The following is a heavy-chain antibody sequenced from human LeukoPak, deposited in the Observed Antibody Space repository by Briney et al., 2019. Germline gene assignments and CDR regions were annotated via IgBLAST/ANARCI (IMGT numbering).Heavy chain of an antibody. Sequence: GGSLRLSCADSGFTFSSYSMNWVRQAPGKGLEWVSSISSSSSYIYYADSVKGRFTISRDNAKNSLYLQMNSLRAEDTAVYYCAREGTAMVSSDYWGQGTLVTVSS. CDR3: AREGTAMVSSDY. V-gene: IGHV3-21*01. CDR1: GFTFSSYS. CDR2: ISSSSSYI. J-gene: IGHJ4*02. D-gene: IGHD5-18*01.